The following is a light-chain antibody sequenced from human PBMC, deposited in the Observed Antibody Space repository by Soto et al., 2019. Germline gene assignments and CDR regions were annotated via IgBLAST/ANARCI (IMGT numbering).Light chain of an antibody. V-gene: IGKV3-20*01. CDR1: QSVSSSF. CDR2: GAS. CDR3: QQYGSSPWT. J-gene: IGKJ1*01. Sequence: EIVLTQSPGTLSLSPGERATLSCRASQSVSSSFLAWYQQKPGQAPRLLIYGASIRATGIPDRFSGSGSGTDFPRTISRVEPEDFAVYYCQQYGSSPWTFGQGTKVEIK.